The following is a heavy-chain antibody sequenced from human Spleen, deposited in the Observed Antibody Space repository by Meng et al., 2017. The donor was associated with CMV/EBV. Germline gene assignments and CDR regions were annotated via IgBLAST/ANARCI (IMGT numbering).Heavy chain of an antibody. V-gene: IGHV3-21*01. CDR1: GFTFSSYS. D-gene: IGHD3-3*01. J-gene: IGHJ5*02. CDR2: ISSSSYI. Sequence: GGSLRLSCAASGFTFSSYSMNWVRQAPGKGLEWVSSISSSSYIYYADSVKGRFTISRDNAKNSLYLQMNSLRAEDTAMYHCAKGSGYYQENWFDPWGQGTLVTVSS. CDR3: AKGSGYYQENWFDP.